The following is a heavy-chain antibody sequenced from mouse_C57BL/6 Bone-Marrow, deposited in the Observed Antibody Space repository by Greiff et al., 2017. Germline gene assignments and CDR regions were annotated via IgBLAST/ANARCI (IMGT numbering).Heavy chain of an antibody. V-gene: IGHV2-9-1*01. D-gene: IGHD1-1*01. Sequence: QVQLKESGPGLVAPSQSLSITCTVSGFSFTSYAISWVRQPPGKGLEWLGVIWTGGGTNYNSAHKSRLSISKYNAKSQVFFKMNSLQTEDTASDYCSRNNYDVNSYRYDYAMAYWGQGTSVTVSS. CDR1: GFSFTSYA. CDR3: SRNNYDVNSYRYDYAMAY. CDR2: IWTGGGT. J-gene: IGHJ4*01.